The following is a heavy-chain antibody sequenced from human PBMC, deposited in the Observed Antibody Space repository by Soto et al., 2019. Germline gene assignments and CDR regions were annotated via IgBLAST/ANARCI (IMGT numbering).Heavy chain of an antibody. D-gene: IGHD6-19*01. CDR3: ARDKSPYSSGWHNRHFDY. CDR1: GFTFSSYA. V-gene: IGHV3-30-3*01. J-gene: IGHJ4*02. CDR2: MSYDGSNK. Sequence: QVQLVESGGGVVQPGRSLRLSCAASGFTFSSYAMHWVRQAPGKGLEWVAVMSYDGSNKYYADSVKGRFTIYRDNSKDTLYLQMNSLRAEDTAVYYCARDKSPYSSGWHNRHFDYWGQRTLVTVSS.